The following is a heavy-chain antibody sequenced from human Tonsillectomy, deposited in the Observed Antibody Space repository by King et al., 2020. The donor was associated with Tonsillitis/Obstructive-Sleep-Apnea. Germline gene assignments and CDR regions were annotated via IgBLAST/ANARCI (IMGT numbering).Heavy chain of an antibody. CDR1: GGSISSYY. Sequence: QLQESGPGLVKPSETLSLTCTVSGGSISSYYWSWIRQPPGKGLEWIGYIYYSGSTNYNPSLKSRVTISVDTSKNQFSLKLSSMSAADTAVYYCARAILDWSGYWVYWGQGTLVTVSS. J-gene: IGHJ4*02. CDR2: IYYSGST. CDR3: ARAILDWSGYWVY. V-gene: IGHV4-59*01. D-gene: IGHD3-3*01.